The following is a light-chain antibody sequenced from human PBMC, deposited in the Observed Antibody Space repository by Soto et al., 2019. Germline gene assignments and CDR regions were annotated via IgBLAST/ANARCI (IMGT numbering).Light chain of an antibody. CDR1: GSNIETNY. V-gene: IGLV1-47*01. J-gene: IGLJ3*02. CDR2: GTS. CDR3: QQFEDWPT. Sequence: QSVLTQPPSASGTPGQTVTISCSGSGSNIETNYVYWYQKLPTTAPRLLIYGTSNRATGIPDRISGSRSGTEFTLTISSLQSEDFGVYYCQQFEDWPTFGQGTK.